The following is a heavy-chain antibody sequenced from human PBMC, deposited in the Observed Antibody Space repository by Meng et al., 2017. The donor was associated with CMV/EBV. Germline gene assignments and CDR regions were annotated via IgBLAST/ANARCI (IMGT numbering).Heavy chain of an antibody. CDR3: ARGVVTMIVVYDP. J-gene: IGHJ5*02. CDR1: GGSISSSSYY. D-gene: IGHD3-22*01. Sequence: RLQRRGAAPGRVKPSEPLSLTCTVSGGSISSSSYYWGWIRQPPGKGLEWIGSIYYSGSTYYNPSLKSRVTISVDTSKNQFSLKLSSVTAADTAVYYCARGVVTMIVVYDPWGQGTLVTVSS. CDR2: IYYSGST. V-gene: IGHV4-39*06.